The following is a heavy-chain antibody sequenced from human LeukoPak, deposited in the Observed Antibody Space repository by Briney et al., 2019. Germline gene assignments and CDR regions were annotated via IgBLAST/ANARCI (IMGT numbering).Heavy chain of an antibody. CDR2: IYSGGST. D-gene: IGHD3-22*01. J-gene: IGHJ4*02. CDR1: GFTVSSNY. V-gene: IGHV3-66*01. Sequence: GGSLRLSCAASGFTVSSNYMSWVRQAPGKGLEWVPVIYSGGSTYYADSVKGRFTISRDDSKNTLYLQMNSLRAEDTAVYYCARISVYYYDSSGYYNDYWGQGTLVTVSS. CDR3: ARISVYYYDSSGYYNDY.